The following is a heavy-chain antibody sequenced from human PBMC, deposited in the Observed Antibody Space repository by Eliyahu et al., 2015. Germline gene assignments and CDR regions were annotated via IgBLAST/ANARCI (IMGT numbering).Heavy chain of an antibody. Sequence: QVQLVXSGGGVVQPGRSLXLSCAASGXLFNNYGMXWVRQAPGKGLEWXALISYDGNNKYYADSVKGRFTISRDNSRNTLYLQMNSLRAEDTAVYYCAKDPREVGAIDYWGQGTLVTVSS. CDR2: ISYDGNNK. J-gene: IGHJ4*02. CDR1: GXLFNNYG. CDR3: AKDPREVGAIDY. D-gene: IGHD1-26*01. V-gene: IGHV3-30*18.